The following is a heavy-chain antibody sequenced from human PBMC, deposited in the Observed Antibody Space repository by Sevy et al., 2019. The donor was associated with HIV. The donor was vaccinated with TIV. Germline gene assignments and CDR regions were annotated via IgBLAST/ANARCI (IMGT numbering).Heavy chain of an antibody. CDR1: EFTFSNYA. Sequence: GGSLRLSCETSEFTFSNYAMSWVRQAPGKGLEWVSSISGSGGETYYANSVKGRFTISRDKSKNTVYLQMNSLRAEDTAVYYCAKDMIVVVREALDIWGQGTMVTVSS. V-gene: IGHV3-23*01. D-gene: IGHD3-22*01. J-gene: IGHJ3*02. CDR3: AKDMIVVVREALDI. CDR2: ISGSGGET.